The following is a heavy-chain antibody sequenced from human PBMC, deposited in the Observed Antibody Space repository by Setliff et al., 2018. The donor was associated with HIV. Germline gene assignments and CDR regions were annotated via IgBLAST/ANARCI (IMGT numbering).Heavy chain of an antibody. CDR1: GFTFSYYA. D-gene: IGHD2-21*02. J-gene: IGHJ6*03. Sequence: PGGSLSLSCAASGFTFSYYAMHWVRQAPGKGLEWVAVLSDDGSRESYADSMEGRFTISRDNSKNTLYLRMNRLRPEDTAVYYCAKVGGDGRFHYYHMDVWGKGTTVTVSS. CDR2: LSDDGSRE. V-gene: IGHV3-30*01. CDR3: AKVGGDGRFHYYHMDV.